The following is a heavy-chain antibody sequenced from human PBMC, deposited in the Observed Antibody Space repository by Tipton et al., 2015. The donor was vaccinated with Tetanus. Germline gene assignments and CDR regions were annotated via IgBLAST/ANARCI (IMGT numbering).Heavy chain of an antibody. CDR1: GYTFTGYA. J-gene: IGHJ5*02. Sequence: QLVQSGAEVKKLGASVKVSCKASGYTFTGYAMHWVRQAPGQRLEWMGWINAGNGNTKYSQKFQGRVTITRDTSASTAYMELSSLRSEDTAVYYCARGGVGYCSSTSCYLFDPWGQGTLVTVSS. CDR3: ARGGVGYCSSTSCYLFDP. V-gene: IGHV1-3*01. CDR2: INAGNGNT. D-gene: IGHD2-2*01.